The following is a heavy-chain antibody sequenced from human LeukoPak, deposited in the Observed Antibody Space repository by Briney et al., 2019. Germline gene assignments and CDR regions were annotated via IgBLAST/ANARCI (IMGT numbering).Heavy chain of an antibody. CDR3: ARGSGSSLSQYYFDY. CDR2: INPNTGGT. CDR1: GYIFTGHY. V-gene: IGHV1-2*06. D-gene: IGHD1-26*01. Sequence: GASVKVSCKASGYIFTGHYMHWVRQAPGQGLEWMGRINPNTGGTSFAQGFQGRATMTRDTSISTAYMELSGLRSDDTAMYYCARGSGSSLSQYYFDYWGQGTLVTVSS. J-gene: IGHJ4*02.